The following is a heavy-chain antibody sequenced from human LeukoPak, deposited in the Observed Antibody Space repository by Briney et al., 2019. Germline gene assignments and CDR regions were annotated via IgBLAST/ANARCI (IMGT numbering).Heavy chain of an antibody. J-gene: IGHJ6*02. CDR3: AKDHEILGYYYYGMDV. D-gene: IGHD5-24*01. CDR2: ISNTGGST. V-gene: IGHV3-23*01. CDR1: GFTFSNYA. Sequence: PGGSLRLSCAASGFTFSNYAMSWVRQAPGKGLEWVSVISNTGGSTYYSDSVKGRFTISRDNSKNTLFLQLNSLRAEDTAVYYCAKDHEILGYYYYGMDVWGQGTTVTVSS.